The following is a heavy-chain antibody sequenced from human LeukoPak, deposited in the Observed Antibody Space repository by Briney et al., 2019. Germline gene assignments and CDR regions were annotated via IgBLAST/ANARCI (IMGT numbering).Heavy chain of an antibody. Sequence: GASVKVSCKASGYTLTNYYMHWVRQAPGQGLEWMGLINPTGSSTNYAQKFRGRVTMTRDTSTSTVYMELSSLRSEDTAVYYCAREESGDYFDYWGQGTLVTVSS. CDR1: GYTLTNYY. CDR2: INPTGSST. V-gene: IGHV1-46*01. J-gene: IGHJ4*02. D-gene: IGHD2-21*01. CDR3: AREESGDYFDY.